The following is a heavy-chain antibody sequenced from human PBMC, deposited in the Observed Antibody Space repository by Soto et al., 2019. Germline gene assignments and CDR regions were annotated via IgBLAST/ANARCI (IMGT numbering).Heavy chain of an antibody. J-gene: IGHJ5*02. CDR3: ASHGSGDYFWFDP. D-gene: IGHD4-17*01. CDR2: ASPDGSST. V-gene: IGHV3-74*01. Sequence: PGGSLRLSCAASGFTFSNFWVHWVRQAPGKGLVWVSRASPDGSSTSYADSVKGRFTIFRDNARNMLYMEMNSLRAEDTAVYYCASHGSGDYFWFDPWGQGTLVTV. CDR1: GFTFSNFW.